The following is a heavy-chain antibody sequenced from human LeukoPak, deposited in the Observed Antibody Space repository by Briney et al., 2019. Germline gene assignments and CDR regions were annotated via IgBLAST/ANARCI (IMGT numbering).Heavy chain of an antibody. Sequence: ASVKVSCKASGYSFTSYGFTWVRRAPGQGLRGMGWASAYDGSTNYGQKIRGRVTMTTDASKNTVYMELRSLRFDDTAVYYCARGGRDGMDVWGQGTAVTVSS. CDR2: ASAYDGST. J-gene: IGHJ6*02. CDR1: GYSFTSYG. V-gene: IGHV1-18*01. D-gene: IGHD3-10*01. CDR3: ARGGRDGMDV.